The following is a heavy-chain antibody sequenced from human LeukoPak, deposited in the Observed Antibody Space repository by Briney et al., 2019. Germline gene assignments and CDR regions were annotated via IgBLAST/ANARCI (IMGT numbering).Heavy chain of an antibody. CDR3: ASAPISAAGFSFYFYGMDV. V-gene: IGHV4-30-4*01. J-gene: IGHJ6*04. CDR1: GGSISSSGYY. Sequence: SQTLSLTCSVSGGSISSSGYYWNWIRQPPGRGLEWIGSMSYSGSTFYSPSLKSRVSMSLDKSKSQFSLRVSSVRAADTAVYYCASAPISAAGFSFYFYGMDVWGKGTTVTASS. D-gene: IGHD6-13*01. CDR2: MSYSGST.